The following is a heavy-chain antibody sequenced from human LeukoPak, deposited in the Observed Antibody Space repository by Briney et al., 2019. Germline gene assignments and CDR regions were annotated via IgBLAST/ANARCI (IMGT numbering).Heavy chain of an antibody. D-gene: IGHD6-13*01. CDR3: ASVSSSLYYYYYMDV. CDR2: IYYSGST. V-gene: IGHV4-39*07. J-gene: IGHJ6*03. Sequence: SETLSLTCAVSGGSISSSSYYWGWIRQPPGKGLEWIRSIYYSGSTYYNPSLKSRVTISVDTSKNQFSLKLSSVTAADTAVYYCASVSSSLYYYYYMDVWGKGTTVTVSS. CDR1: GGSISSSSYY.